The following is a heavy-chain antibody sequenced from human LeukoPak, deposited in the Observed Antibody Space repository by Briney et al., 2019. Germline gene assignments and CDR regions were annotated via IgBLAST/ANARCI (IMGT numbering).Heavy chain of an antibody. V-gene: IGHV3-30*18. D-gene: IGHD6-13*01. J-gene: IGHJ6*04. Sequence: GRSLRLSCAAPGFTFSSYGMHWVRQAPGKGLEWVAVISYDGSNKYYADSVKGRFTISRDNSKNSLYLQMNSLRTEDTAFYYCAKDRGSSWYDGKGGYMDVWGKGTTVTVSS. CDR3: AKDRGSSWYDGKGGYMDV. CDR2: ISYDGSNK. CDR1: GFTFSSYG.